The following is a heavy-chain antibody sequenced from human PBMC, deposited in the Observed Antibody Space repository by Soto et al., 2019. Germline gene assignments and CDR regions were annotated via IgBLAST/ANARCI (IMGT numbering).Heavy chain of an antibody. V-gene: IGHV3-30-3*01. J-gene: IGHJ6*02. D-gene: IGHD6-13*01. CDR2: ISYDGSNK. CDR1: GFTFSSYA. CDR3: ARAGSHSSSWYYYGMDV. Sequence: QVQLVESGGGVVQPGRSLRLSCAASGFTFSSYAMHWVRQAPGKGLEWVAVISYDGSNKYYADSVKGRFTISRDNSKNTLYLQMNSLRAEDTAVYYCARAGSHSSSWYYYGMDVWGQGTTVTVSS.